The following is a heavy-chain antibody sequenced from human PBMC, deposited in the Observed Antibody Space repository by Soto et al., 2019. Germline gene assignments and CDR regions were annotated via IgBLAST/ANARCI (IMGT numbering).Heavy chain of an antibody. CDR1: GFTVSSNY. Sequence: EVQVVESGGSLIQPGGSLRLSCAASGFTVSSNYMSWVRQAPGKGLDWISVIYSYGNTYYADSVKGRFTISRDISKNTVYLQMNSLRAEDTALYYCVRDQGIPVTTWGQGTLVTVSS. J-gene: IGHJ4*02. CDR2: IYSYGNT. V-gene: IGHV3-53*01. CDR3: VRDQGIPVTT. D-gene: IGHD6-19*01.